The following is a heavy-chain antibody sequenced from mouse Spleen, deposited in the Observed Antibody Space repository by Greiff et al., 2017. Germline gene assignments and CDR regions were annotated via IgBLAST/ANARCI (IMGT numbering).Heavy chain of an antibody. Sequence: VQLQQPGAELVKPGASVKLSCKASGYTFTSYWMQWVKQRPGQGLEWIGEIDPSDSYTNYNQKFKGKATLTVDTSSSTAYMQLSSLTSEDSAVYYCARTYDGYYGWFAYWGQGTLVTVSA. V-gene: IGHV1-50*01. CDR2: IDPSDSYT. D-gene: IGHD2-3*01. CDR1: GYTFTSYW. CDR3: ARTYDGYYGWFAY. J-gene: IGHJ3*01.